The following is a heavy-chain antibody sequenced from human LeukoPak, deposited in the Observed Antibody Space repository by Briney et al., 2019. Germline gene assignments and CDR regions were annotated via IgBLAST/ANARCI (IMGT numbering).Heavy chain of an antibody. Sequence: PAASVTVSCKVSGYTLTELSMHWLRQAPGKGLEWMGGFYPEDGETIYAQKFQGRVTMTEDTSTDTAYMELSSLRSEDTAVYYCATYQPSIVGAAPFDYWGQGTLVTVSS. J-gene: IGHJ4*02. V-gene: IGHV1-24*01. CDR2: FYPEDGET. CDR3: ATYQPSIVGAAPFDY. D-gene: IGHD1-26*01. CDR1: GYTLTELS.